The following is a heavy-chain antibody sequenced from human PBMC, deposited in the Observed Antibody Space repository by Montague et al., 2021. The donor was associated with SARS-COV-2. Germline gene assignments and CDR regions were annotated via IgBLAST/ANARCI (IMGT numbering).Heavy chain of an antibody. Sequence: SETLSLTCAVYGGSFSGYYWSWIRQPPGKGLEWFGEINHSGSTTYTPSLKSRVPIQVETSKTQFSLKLSPVTAATTAVYYCARGSGCSGGSCYSEWDPYYYYGMDVWGQGTTVTVSS. CDR2: INHSGST. CDR1: GGSFSGYY. J-gene: IGHJ6*02. V-gene: IGHV4-34*01. D-gene: IGHD2-15*01. CDR3: ARGSGCSGGSCYSEWDPYYYYGMDV.